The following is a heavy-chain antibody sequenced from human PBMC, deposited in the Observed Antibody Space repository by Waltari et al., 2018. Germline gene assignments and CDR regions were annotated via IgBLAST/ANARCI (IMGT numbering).Heavy chain of an antibody. J-gene: IGHJ5*02. CDR3: ATYCGQDSNWFDP. Sequence: QLQLQESGPGLVKPSETLSLTCTVSGCSISSSSYYWGWIRQPPGKGLEWIGSIYYSGITYGHPSLESRGTITVDASKDRFSVEVSAVTGADTAVYDCATYCGQDSNWFDPWGQGTLVTVSS. D-gene: IGHD2-21*01. V-gene: IGHV4-39*07. CDR1: GCSISSSSYY. CDR2: IYYSGIT.